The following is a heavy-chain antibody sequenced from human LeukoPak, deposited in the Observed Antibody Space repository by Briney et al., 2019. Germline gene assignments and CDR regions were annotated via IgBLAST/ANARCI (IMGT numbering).Heavy chain of an antibody. CDR2: IDYRGTT. CDR1: GGSISSYY. V-gene: IGHV4-59*01. D-gene: IGHD2-15*01. Sequence: SETLSLTCTVSGGSISSYYWSWIRQPPGKGLEWIGHIDYRGTTNYNPSLKSRVTISVDPSKSQFSLRLSSVTAADTAVYYCARGWGYCSGGNCYFTYFDYWGQGALVTVSS. CDR3: ARGWGYCSGGNCYFTYFDY. J-gene: IGHJ4*02.